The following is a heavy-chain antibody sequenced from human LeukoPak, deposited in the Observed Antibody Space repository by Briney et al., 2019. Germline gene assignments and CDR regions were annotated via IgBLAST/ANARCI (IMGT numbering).Heavy chain of an antibody. CDR3: ATTVAGTSAFDI. CDR2: ISYDGSNK. V-gene: IGHV3-30*04. Sequence: GGSLRLSCAASGFTFSSYAMRWVRQAPGKGLEWVAVISYDGSNKYYADSVKGRFTISRDNSKNTLYLQMNSLRAEDTAVYYCATTVAGTSAFDIWGQGTMVTVSS. CDR1: GFTFSSYA. J-gene: IGHJ3*02. D-gene: IGHD6-19*01.